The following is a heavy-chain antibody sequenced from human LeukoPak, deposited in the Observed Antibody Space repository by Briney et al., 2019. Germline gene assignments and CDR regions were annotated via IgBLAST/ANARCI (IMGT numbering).Heavy chain of an antibody. J-gene: IGHJ4*02. Sequence: ASVKVSCKASGYTFTSYDINWVRQATGQGLEWMGWMNPNSGNTGYAQKFQGRVTMTRNTSMSTVYMDLSSLRSEDTAVYYCARAVRYCSSISCQYYFDYWGQGTLVTVSS. D-gene: IGHD2-2*01. CDR1: GYTFTSYD. V-gene: IGHV1-8*01. CDR3: ARAVRYCSSISCQYYFDY. CDR2: MNPNSGNT.